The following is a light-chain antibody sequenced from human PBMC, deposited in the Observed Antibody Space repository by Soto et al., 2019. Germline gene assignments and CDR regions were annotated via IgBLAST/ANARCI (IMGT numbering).Light chain of an antibody. J-gene: IGLJ1*01. Sequence: QAVVTQPASVSGSPGQSITISCTGASSDVGLYDFVSWYQQHPGKAPKLLIYEVTYRPSGVSSRFSGSKSGNTASLTISGLQAEDEADYYCNSYTRFSTYVFGTGTKLTVL. CDR2: EVT. CDR3: NSYTRFSTYV. V-gene: IGLV2-14*01. CDR1: SSDVGLYDF.